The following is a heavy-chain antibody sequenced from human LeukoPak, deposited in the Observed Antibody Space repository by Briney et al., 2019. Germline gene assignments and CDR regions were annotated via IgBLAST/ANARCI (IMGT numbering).Heavy chain of an antibody. Sequence: GGSLRLSCAASGFTVSSNYMSWVRQAPGKGLEWVSVIYSGGSTYYADSVKGRFTISRDNPKNTLYLQMNSLRAEDTAVYYCAREGVYYDILTGYRVFDYWGQGTLVTVSS. CDR2: IYSGGST. CDR3: AREGVYYDILTGYRVFDY. CDR1: GFTVSSNY. D-gene: IGHD3-9*01. J-gene: IGHJ4*02. V-gene: IGHV3-53*01.